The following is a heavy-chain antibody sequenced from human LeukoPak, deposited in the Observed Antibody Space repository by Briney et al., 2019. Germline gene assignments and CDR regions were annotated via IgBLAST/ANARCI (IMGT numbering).Heavy chain of an antibody. D-gene: IGHD5-24*01. CDR1: GYTFTGYY. V-gene: IGHV1-2*02. CDR3: ASLRDGYNPIFDY. Sequence: ASVKVPCKASGYTFTGYYMHWVRQAPGQGLEWMGWINPKSGGTNEAQKFHDRVTMTRDTSIRTAYMEVSRLRSDDTAVYYCASLRDGYNPIFDYWGQGTLVTVSS. CDR2: INPKSGGT. J-gene: IGHJ4*02.